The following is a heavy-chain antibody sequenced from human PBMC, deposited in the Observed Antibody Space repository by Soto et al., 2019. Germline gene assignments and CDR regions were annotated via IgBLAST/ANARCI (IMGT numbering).Heavy chain of an antibody. V-gene: IGHV3-23*01. CDR3: ASAARENYYYGMDV. J-gene: IGHJ6*02. CDR1: GFTFSSYA. CDR2: ISGSGGST. Sequence: GGSLRLSCAASGFTFSSYAMSWVRQAPGKGLEWVSAISGSGGSTYYADSVKGRFTISRDNSKNTLYLQMNSLRAEDTAVYYCASAARENYYYGMDVWGQGTTVTVSS.